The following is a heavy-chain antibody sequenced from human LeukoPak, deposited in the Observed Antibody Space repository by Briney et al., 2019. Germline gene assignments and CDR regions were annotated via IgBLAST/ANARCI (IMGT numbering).Heavy chain of an antibody. CDR3: ARRKGYDSGGADY. V-gene: IGHV5-51*01. Sequence: GESLKISCKGSGYSFTTYWIAWVRQVPGQGLEWMGVIYPGDSDTRYSPSFRGQVTISAGKSINTAYLQWSSLKASDTAIYYCARRKGYDSGGADYWGQGTLVTVSS. D-gene: IGHD3-22*01. J-gene: IGHJ4*02. CDR1: GYSFTTYW. CDR2: IYPGDSDT.